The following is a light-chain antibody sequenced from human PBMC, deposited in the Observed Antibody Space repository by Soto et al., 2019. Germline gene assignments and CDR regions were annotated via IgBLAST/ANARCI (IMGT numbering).Light chain of an antibody. CDR1: QSITIW. CDR3: QQFHSFPTT. CDR2: DAS. J-gene: IGKJ5*01. Sequence: DIQMTQSPSTLSASAGDRVTITCRASQSITIWLAWYQQKPGKAPQLLIYDASTLESGVPSRFSGSGSWTEFTLTISSLQPDDFATYYCQQFHSFPTTFGQGTRLEIK. V-gene: IGKV1-5*01.